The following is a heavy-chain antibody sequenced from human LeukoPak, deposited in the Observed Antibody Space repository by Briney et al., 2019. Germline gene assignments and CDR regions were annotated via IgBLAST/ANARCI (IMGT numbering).Heavy chain of an antibody. D-gene: IGHD3-10*01. Sequence: SETLSLTCAVYGGSFSGYYWSWIRLPPGKGLEWIGEINHSGSTNYNPSLKSRVTISVDTSKNQFSLKLSSVTAADTAVYYCARELGQIDYWGQGTLVTVSS. J-gene: IGHJ4*02. CDR1: GGSFSGYY. CDR3: ARELGQIDY. CDR2: INHSGST. V-gene: IGHV4-34*01.